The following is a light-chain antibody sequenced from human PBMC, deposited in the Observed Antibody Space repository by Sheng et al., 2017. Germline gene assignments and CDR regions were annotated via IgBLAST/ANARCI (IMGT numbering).Light chain of an antibody. J-gene: IGKJ2*01. V-gene: IGKV3-15*01. CDR1: QSVSSS. CDR3: QQYNNLPYT. Sequence: EIVMTQSPATLSVSPGERATLSCRASQSVSSSLAWHQQKPGQAPRLLIYGASTRATGIPARFSGSGSGTEFTLTISSLQSEDFAVYYCQQYNNLPYTFGPGTNLEIK. CDR2: GAS.